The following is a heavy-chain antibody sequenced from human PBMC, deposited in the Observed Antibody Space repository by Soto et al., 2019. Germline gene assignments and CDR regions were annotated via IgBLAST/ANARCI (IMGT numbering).Heavy chain of an antibody. J-gene: IGHJ4*02. V-gene: IGHV4-61*01. CDR1: GGSVSNKTYY. CDR2: VYYSGTT. Sequence: QVQLQESGPGLLKPSETLSLTCSVSGGSVSNKTYYWSWIRQPPGKRLEWIGYVYYSGTTNYNPYIKSRVTRSVDMYKNQFSLRLSSVTAADTALYFCARTTAVPNTLRSRYFFDYWGQGTLVTVSS. D-gene: IGHD4-17*01. CDR3: ARTTAVPNTLRSRYFFDY.